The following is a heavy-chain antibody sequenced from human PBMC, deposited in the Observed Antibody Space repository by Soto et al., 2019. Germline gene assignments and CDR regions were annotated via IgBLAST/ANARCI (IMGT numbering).Heavy chain of an antibody. D-gene: IGHD5-18*01. CDR3: ETGAKIKPDTFDY. CDR2: ISGSGADT. Sequence: GESLKISCAASGFTFSDSSMSWVRQAPGKGLEWVSSISGSGADTFYADSVKGRFAISRDNSKNTLYLQMSSLRAGDTAVYYCETGAKIKPDTFDYCGQGNLVTVSS. CDR1: GFTFSDSS. V-gene: IGHV3-23*01. J-gene: IGHJ4*02.